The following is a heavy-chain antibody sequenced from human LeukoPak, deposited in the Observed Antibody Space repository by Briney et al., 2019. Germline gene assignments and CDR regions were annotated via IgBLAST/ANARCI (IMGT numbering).Heavy chain of an antibody. J-gene: IGHJ4*02. D-gene: IGHD5-24*01. V-gene: IGHV3-7*04. CDR2: IKEDGSDK. CDR3: ARMRDGYMGRYYFDY. CDR1: GFTFSSYW. Sequence: GGSLRLSCAASGFTFSSYWMSWVSHAPGKGLEWVADIKEDGSDKKYVDSVKGRFTTSRDNAKNSLYLQMNSLRAEDTAVYYCARMRDGYMGRYYFDYWGQGTLVTVSS.